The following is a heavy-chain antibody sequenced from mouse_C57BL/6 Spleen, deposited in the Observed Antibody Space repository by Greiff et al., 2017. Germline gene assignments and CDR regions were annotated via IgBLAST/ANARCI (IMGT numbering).Heavy chain of an antibody. CDR2: IYPSNGGT. V-gene: IGHV1-53*01. J-gene: IGHJ4*01. CDR1: GYTFTSYW. D-gene: IGHD1-1*01. Sequence: VQLQQPGTELVKPGASVKLSCKASGYTFTSYWMHWVKQRPGQGLEWIGNIYPSNGGTNYNEKFKSKATLTVDKSSSTAYMQLSSLTSEDSAVYYCARVLRYSLYARDYWGQGTSVTVSS. CDR3: ARVLRYSLYARDY.